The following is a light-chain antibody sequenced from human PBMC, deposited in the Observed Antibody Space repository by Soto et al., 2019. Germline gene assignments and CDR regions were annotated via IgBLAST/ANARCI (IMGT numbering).Light chain of an antibody. V-gene: IGKV3-15*01. CDR2: GAS. CDR1: QSVTSN. J-gene: IGKJ4*01. CDR3: QQYNNWPPLLT. Sequence: IVMTQSPATLSVSPGERATLSCRASQSVTSNLAWYQHKPGQGTRLLIYGASTRATGIPARFSGSGSGTEFTLTISSLQSQDFAVHYCQQYNNWPPLLTFGGGTKVEIK.